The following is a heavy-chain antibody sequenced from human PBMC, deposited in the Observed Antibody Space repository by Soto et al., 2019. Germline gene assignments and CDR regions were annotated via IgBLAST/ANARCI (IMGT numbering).Heavy chain of an antibody. CDR3: TRYKTVVVAATRHYYYGLDV. CDR1: GLSLSCYY. D-gene: IGHD2-15*01. CDR2: INHSAST. J-gene: IGHJ6*02. V-gene: IGHV4-34*01. Sequence: SDTLSLTCAFYGLSLSCYYWSWIRQTPGKGLEWIAEINHSASTSYNPSLKSRATISLDTSKNQISLNLSSVTAADSAVYYCTRYKTVVVAATRHYYYGLDVWGQGTKVTVSS.